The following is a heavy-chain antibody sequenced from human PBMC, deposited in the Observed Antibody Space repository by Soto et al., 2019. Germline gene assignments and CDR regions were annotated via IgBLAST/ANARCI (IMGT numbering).Heavy chain of an antibody. J-gene: IGHJ3*02. Sequence: GESLKISCKGSGYSFTSYWIGWVRQVPGKGLEWMGIIYPGDSDTRYSPSFQGQVTISADKSISTAYLQWSSLKASDTAMYYCERYQIQSVFLAFDIWGQGTMVTVSS. D-gene: IGHD4-4*01. CDR3: ERYQIQSVFLAFDI. V-gene: IGHV5-51*01. CDR2: IYPGDSDT. CDR1: GYSFTSYW.